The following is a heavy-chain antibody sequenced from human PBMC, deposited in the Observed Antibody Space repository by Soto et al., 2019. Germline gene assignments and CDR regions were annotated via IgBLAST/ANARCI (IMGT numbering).Heavy chain of an antibody. J-gene: IGHJ6*02. D-gene: IGHD3-3*01. V-gene: IGHV3-21*01. CDR3: ARRGEWLSTALNYYYYAMDV. CDR1: GITFNSYS. CDR2: ISSVSTYI. Sequence: PGGSLRLSCAASGITFNSYSMNWVRQAPGKGLEWVSSISSVSTYIYYADSVKGRFTISRDNSKNTLYLQMNSLRAEDTAVYYCARRGEWLSTALNYYYYAMDVWGQGTTVTVSS.